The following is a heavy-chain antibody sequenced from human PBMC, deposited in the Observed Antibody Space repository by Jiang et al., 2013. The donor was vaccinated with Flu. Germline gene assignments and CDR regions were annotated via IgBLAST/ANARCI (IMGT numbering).Heavy chain of an antibody. CDR3: ARGGSTSYYYYDSSGYYFY. D-gene: IGHD3-22*01. V-gene: IGHV1-8*01. Sequence: QSGAEVKKPGASVKVSCKASGYTFTSYDINWVRQATGQGLEWMGWMNPNSGNTGYAQKFQGRVTMTRNTSISTAYMELSSLRSEDTAVYYCARGGSTSYYYYDSSGYYFYWGQGTLVTVSS. CDR1: GYTFTSYD. J-gene: IGHJ4*02. CDR2: MNPNSGNT.